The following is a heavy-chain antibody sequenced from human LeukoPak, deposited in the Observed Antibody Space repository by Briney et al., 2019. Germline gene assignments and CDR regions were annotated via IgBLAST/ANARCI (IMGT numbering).Heavy chain of an antibody. CDR3: AKDPAINYYYMDV. V-gene: IGHV3-20*04. J-gene: IGHJ6*03. CDR2: INWNGGST. CDR1: GFTFDDYG. Sequence: GGSLRLSCAASGFTFDDYGMSWVRQAPGKGLEWVSGINWNGGSTAYADSVKGRFTISRDNSKNTLYLQMNSLRAEDTAVYYCAKDPAINYYYMDVWGKGTTVTISS.